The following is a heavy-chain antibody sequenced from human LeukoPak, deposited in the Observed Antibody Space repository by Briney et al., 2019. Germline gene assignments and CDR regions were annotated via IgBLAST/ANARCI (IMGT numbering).Heavy chain of an antibody. D-gene: IGHD2-2*01. CDR1: GFTFSNYG. CDR3: AKFGFCSSTSCPAPH. J-gene: IGHJ4*02. V-gene: IGHV3-23*01. CDR2: LSGSGGST. Sequence: GGSLRLSCAASGFTFSNYGMSWVRQAPGKGLEWVSALSGSGGSTYYADSVKGRFTISRDNSKNTLYLQMNSLRAEDTAIYYCAKFGFCSSTSCPAPHWGQGTLVTVSS.